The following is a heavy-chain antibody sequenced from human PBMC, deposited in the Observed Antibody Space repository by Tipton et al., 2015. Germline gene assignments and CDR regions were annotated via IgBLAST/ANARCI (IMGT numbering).Heavy chain of an antibody. Sequence: SLRLSCAASGFTFRNYAMGWVRQAPGKGLGWVSGISGSGNSTKYADSVKGRFTISRDNSKSTLYLQMNRLRVEDTAVYYCASAGYSSSWWGGYFEDWGQGTLVAVSS. J-gene: IGHJ1*01. CDR3: ASAGYSSSWWGGYFED. D-gene: IGHD6-13*01. CDR2: ISGSGNST. V-gene: IGHV3-23*01. CDR1: GFTFRNYA.